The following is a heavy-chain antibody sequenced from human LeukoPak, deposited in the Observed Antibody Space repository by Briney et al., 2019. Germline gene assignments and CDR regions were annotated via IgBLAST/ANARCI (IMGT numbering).Heavy chain of an antibody. D-gene: IGHD3-10*01. CDR2: ISSSSSYT. V-gene: IGHV3-11*06. Sequence: GGSLRLSCAASGFTFSDYYMSWIRQAPGKGLEWVSYISSSSSYTNYADSMKGRFTISRDNAKNSLYLQMNSLRAEDTAVYYCARDCRFTDYGSGNSDYFDYWGQGTLVTVSS. J-gene: IGHJ4*02. CDR1: GFTFSDYY. CDR3: ARDCRFTDYGSGNSDYFDY.